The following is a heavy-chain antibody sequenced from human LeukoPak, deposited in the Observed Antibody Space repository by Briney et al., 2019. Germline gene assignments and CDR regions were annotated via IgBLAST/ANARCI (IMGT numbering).Heavy chain of an antibody. Sequence: GGSLRLSCAASGVTFSSYGMHWVRQAPGKGLEWVALISSDGNDQLNGDSVKGRFTISRDDSKSTLYLQMNSLRAEDTAVYYCTTKVIRGNSGDDYDDWGQGTLVTVSS. D-gene: IGHD5-12*01. V-gene: IGHV3-30*03. J-gene: IGHJ4*02. CDR2: ISSDGNDQ. CDR3: TTKVIRGNSGDDYDD. CDR1: GVTFSSYG.